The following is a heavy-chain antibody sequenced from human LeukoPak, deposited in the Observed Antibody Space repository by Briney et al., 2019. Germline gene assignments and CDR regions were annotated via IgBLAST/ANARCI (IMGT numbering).Heavy chain of an antibody. CDR1: GFTVSSNS. J-gene: IGHJ4*02. D-gene: IGHD6-19*01. CDR3: AKDVQWLGDPFDY. CDR2: IYSGST. V-gene: IGHV3-53*01. Sequence: PGGSLRLSCTVSGFTVSSNSMSWVRQAPGKGLEWVSFIYSGSTHYSDSVKGRFTISRDNSKNTLYLQMNSLRAEDTAVYYCAKDVQWLGDPFDYWGQGTLVTVSS.